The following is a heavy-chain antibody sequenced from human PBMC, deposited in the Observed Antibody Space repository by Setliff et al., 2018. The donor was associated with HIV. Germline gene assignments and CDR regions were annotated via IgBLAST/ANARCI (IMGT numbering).Heavy chain of an antibody. CDR1: GASISSYY. CDR2: IYNSGYS. J-gene: IGHJ6*02. Sequence: PSETLSLTCKVSGASISSYYWSWVRQPPGKGLEWIWYIYNSGYSNSKPSLKSRVTMSLDTSKHQFSLELNSVTAADTAVYFCARGDGYRSNDAYYDTGMDVWGQGITVTVSS. D-gene: IGHD5-12*01. V-gene: IGHV4-59*01. CDR3: ARGDGYRSNDAYYDTGMDV.